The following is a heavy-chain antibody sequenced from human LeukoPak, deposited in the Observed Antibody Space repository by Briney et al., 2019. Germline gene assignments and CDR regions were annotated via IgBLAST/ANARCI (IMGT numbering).Heavy chain of an antibody. Sequence: SETLSLTCTVSGGSISSYYWSWIRQPSEKGLEWIGYIYYSGSTNYNPSLKSRVTISVDTSKNQFSLKLSSVTAADTAVYYCARDVGRCSSTSCYRYFDYWGQGTLVTVSS. V-gene: IGHV4-59*01. CDR1: GGSISSYY. D-gene: IGHD2-2*01. J-gene: IGHJ4*02. CDR2: IYYSGST. CDR3: ARDVGRCSSTSCYRYFDY.